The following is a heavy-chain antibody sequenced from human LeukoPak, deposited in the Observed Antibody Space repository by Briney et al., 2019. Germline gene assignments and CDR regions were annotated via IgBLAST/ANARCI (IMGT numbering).Heavy chain of an antibody. D-gene: IGHD6-13*01. J-gene: IGHJ4*02. CDR2: IYSGGSST. Sequence: PGGSLRLSCAASGFTVSTNYMSWVRQAPGKGLEWVSVIYSGGSSTYYADSVKGRFTISRDKSKNTLYLQMNSLRAEDTAVYYCAKDKRIAAAYWGQGTLVTVSS. V-gene: IGHV3-66*01. CDR1: GFTVSTNY. CDR3: AKDKRIAAAY.